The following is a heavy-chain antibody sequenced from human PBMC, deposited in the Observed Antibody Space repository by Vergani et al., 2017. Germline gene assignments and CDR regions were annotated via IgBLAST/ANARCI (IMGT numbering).Heavy chain of an antibody. CDR3: AKELGYISGSYSIV. CDR1: GFTFSPFP. D-gene: IGHD1-26*01. CDR2: LSGSGGST. J-gene: IGHJ4*02. V-gene: IGHV3-23*01. Sequence: EVQLLESGGGLVQPGGSLRLSCPASGFTFSPFPMRWLRQSPGKGFQCVSALSGSGGSTYYADSVKGRFTISRDNSKNTLYLQMNSLRAEDTAVYYCAKELGYISGSYSIVWGQGTLVSVSS.